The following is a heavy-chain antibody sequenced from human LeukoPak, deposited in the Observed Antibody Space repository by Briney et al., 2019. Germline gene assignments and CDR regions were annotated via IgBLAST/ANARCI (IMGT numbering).Heavy chain of an antibody. V-gene: IGHV5-51*01. J-gene: IGHJ2*01. D-gene: IGHD6-19*01. CDR3: ARPRSSSGWYVWYFDL. Sequence: GESLKISCKGSGYSFNNYWIGWMRQMPGKGLEWMGIIYPGDSDTRYSLSFQGQVTIPADRSISTAYLQWSSLKASDTAMYYCARPRSSSGWYVWYFDLWGRGTLVTVSS. CDR1: GYSFNNYW. CDR2: IYPGDSDT.